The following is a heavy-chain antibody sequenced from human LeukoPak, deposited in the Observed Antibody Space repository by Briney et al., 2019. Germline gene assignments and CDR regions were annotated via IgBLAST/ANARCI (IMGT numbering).Heavy chain of an antibody. J-gene: IGHJ4*02. V-gene: IGHV1-2*02. CDR3: ARVWSGCSGGSCYSADY. CDR1: GYTFTGYY. CDR2: INPNSGGT. Sequence: ASVKVSFTASGYTFTGYYMHWVRQAPGQGLEWMGWINPNSGGTNYAQKFQGRVTMTRDTSISTAYMELSRLRSDDTAVYYCARVWSGCSGGSCYSADYWGQGILVTVSS. D-gene: IGHD2-15*01.